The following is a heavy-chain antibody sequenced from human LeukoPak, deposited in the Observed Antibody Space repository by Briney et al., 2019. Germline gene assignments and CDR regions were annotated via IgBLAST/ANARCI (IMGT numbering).Heavy chain of an antibody. J-gene: IGHJ6*02. CDR1: GGTFSSYA. Sequence: GASVKVSCKASGGTFSSYAISWVRQAPGQGLEWMGRIIPILGIANYAQKFQGRVTITADKSTSTAYMELSSLRSEDTAVYYCARHPNGYSSSWDYYGMDVWGQGTTVTVSS. V-gene: IGHV1-69*04. CDR2: IIPILGIA. D-gene: IGHD6-13*01. CDR3: ARHPNGYSSSWDYYGMDV.